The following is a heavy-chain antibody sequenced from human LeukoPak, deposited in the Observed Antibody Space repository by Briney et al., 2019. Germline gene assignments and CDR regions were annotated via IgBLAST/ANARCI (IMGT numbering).Heavy chain of an antibody. CDR3: ARPLLGSSCFDP. CDR1: GVSFSGYY. J-gene: IGHJ5*02. V-gene: IGHV4-34*01. D-gene: IGHD6-13*01. Sequence: KTSETLSLTCAVYGVSFSGYYWSWIRQPPGKGLEWIGEINHSGSTNYNPSLKSRVTISVDTSKNQFSLKLSSVTAADTAVYYCARPLLGSSCFDPWGQGTLVTVSS. CDR2: INHSGST.